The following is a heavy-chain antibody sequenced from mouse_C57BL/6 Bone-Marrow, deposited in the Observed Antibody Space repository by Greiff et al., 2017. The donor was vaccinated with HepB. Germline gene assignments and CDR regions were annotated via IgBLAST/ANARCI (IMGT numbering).Heavy chain of an antibody. V-gene: IGHV1-85*01. J-gene: IGHJ2*01. CDR3: ARNWDRDY. CDR1: GYTFTSYD. D-gene: IGHD4-1*01. Sequence: LVESGPELVKPGASVKLSCKASGYTFTSYDINWVKQRPGQGLEWIGWIYPRDGSTKYNEKFKGKATLTVDTSSSTAYMELHSLTSEDSAVYFCARNWDRDYWGQGTTLTVSS. CDR2: IYPRDGST.